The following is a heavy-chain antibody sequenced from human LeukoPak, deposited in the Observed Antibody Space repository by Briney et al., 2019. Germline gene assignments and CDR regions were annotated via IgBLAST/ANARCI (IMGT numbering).Heavy chain of an antibody. D-gene: IGHD1-1*01. CDR1: GGSISSSSYY. J-gene: IGHJ4*02. V-gene: IGHV4-39*01. CDR3: ASPQLERTSGY. CDR2: IYYSGST. Sequence: SETLSLTCTVSGGSISSSSYYWGWIRQPPGKGLEWIGSIYYSGSTYYNPSLKSRVTISVDTSKNQFSLKLSSVTAADTAVYYCASPQLERTSGYWGQGTLVTVSS.